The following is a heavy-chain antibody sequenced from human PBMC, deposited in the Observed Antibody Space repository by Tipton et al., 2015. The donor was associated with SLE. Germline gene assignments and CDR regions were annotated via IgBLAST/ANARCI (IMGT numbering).Heavy chain of an antibody. J-gene: IGHJ4*02. D-gene: IGHD3-3*01. Sequence: GLVKPSQTLSLTCAISGDSVSSNSAAWNWIRQSPSRGLEWLGRTYYRSKWYNDFALSVKSRIIVNPDTSKNQFSLQLRSVTAADTAVYYCASTKTYNDFWSGTYDFDYWGQGTLVTVFS. CDR1: GDSVSSNSAA. CDR2: TYYRSKWYN. CDR3: ASTKTYNDFWSGTYDFDY. V-gene: IGHV6-1*01.